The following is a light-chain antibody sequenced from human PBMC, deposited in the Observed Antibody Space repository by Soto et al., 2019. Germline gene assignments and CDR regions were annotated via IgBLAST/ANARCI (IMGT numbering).Light chain of an antibody. CDR3: QQYNSYSA. CDR2: KAS. J-gene: IGKJ3*01. CDR1: QSISSW. Sequence: DIQMTQSPSTLSASVGDRVTITCRASQSISSWLAWYQQKPGKAPKLLIYKASSLESGVPSRFSGSGSGTEFTRTISSLPPDDFATYYCQQYNSYSAFGPGTKVDIK. V-gene: IGKV1-5*03.